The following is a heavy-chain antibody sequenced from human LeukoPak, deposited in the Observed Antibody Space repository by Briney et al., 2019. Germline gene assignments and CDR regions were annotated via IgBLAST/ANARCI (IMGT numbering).Heavy chain of an antibody. J-gene: IGHJ6*02. Sequence: TPGGSLRLSCAASGFTFSSYSMNWVRQAPGKGLEWVSSISSSSSYIYYADSVKGRFTISRDNAKNSLYLQMNSLRAEDTAVYHCATAAAGTLGTYYYGMDVWGQGTTVTVSS. D-gene: IGHD6-13*01. V-gene: IGHV3-21*01. CDR1: GFTFSSYS. CDR2: ISSSSSYI. CDR3: ATAAAGTLGTYYYGMDV.